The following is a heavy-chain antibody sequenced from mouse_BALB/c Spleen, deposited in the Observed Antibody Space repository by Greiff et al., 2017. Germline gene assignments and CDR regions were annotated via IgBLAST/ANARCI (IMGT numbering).Heavy chain of an antibody. V-gene: IGHV2-9*02. CDR3: AREVRRYFDV. Sequence: VMLVESGPGLVAPSQSLSITCTVSGFSLTSYGVHWVRQPPGKGLEWLGVIWAGGSTNYNSALMSRLSISKDNSKSQVFLKMNSLQTDDTAMYYCAREVRRYFDVWGAGTTVTVSS. CDR2: IWAGGST. J-gene: IGHJ1*01. D-gene: IGHD2-14*01. CDR1: GFSLTSYG.